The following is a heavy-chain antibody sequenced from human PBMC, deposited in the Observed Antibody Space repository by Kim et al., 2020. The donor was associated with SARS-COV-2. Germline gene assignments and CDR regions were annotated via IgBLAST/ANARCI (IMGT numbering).Heavy chain of an antibody. V-gene: IGHV3-30*18. CDR3: AKTYWGEFPYSSGWYGPLDY. D-gene: IGHD6-19*01. CDR1: GFTFSSYG. J-gene: IGHJ4*02. CDR2: ISYDGSNK. Sequence: GGSLRLSCAASGFTFSSYGMHWVRQAPGKGLEWVAVISYDGSNKYYADSVKGRFTISRDNSKNTLYLQMNSLSAEDTAVYYCAKTYWGEFPYSSGWYGPLDYWGQGTLVTVSS.